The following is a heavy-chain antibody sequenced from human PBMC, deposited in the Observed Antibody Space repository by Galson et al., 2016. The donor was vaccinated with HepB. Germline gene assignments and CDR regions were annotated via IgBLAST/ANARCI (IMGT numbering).Heavy chain of an antibody. CDR2: INKDGSST. D-gene: IGHD3-3*01. V-gene: IGHV3-74*01. Sequence: SLRLSCAASGFSFSRYWMHWVRQAPGKGLVCVSRINKDGSSTSYAASVKGRFTISRDNAKNTLYLQMNSLGAEDTAVYYCARMESGGYDFWSGHYSWSGGMDVWGQGTTVTVSS. CDR1: GFSFSRYW. J-gene: IGHJ6*02. CDR3: ARMESGGYDFWSGHYSWSGGMDV.